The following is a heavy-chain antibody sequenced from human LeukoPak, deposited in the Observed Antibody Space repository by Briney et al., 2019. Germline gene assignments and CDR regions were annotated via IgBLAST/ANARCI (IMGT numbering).Heavy chain of an antibody. J-gene: IGHJ6*03. CDR2: ISYDGSNK. CDR1: GFTFSGYG. CDR3: ARLEGAPYYYYMDV. Sequence: GGSLRLSCAASGFTFSGYGMHWVRQTPGKGLEWVAVISYDGSNKYYADSVKGRFTISRDNSKNTLYLQMNSLRAEDTAVYYCARLEGAPYYYYMDVWGKGTTVTVSS. V-gene: IGHV3-30*03. D-gene: IGHD4/OR15-4a*01.